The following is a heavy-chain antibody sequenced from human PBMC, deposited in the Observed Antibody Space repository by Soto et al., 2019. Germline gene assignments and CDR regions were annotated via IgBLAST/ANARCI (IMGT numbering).Heavy chain of an antibody. CDR1: GGTFSSCA. V-gene: IGHV1-69*12. D-gene: IGHD2-2*01. CDR2: IMPIFGTA. J-gene: IGHJ6*02. Sequence: QVQLVQSGAEVKKPGSSVKVSCKASGGTFSSCAISWVRQAPGQGLEWMGGIMPIFGTANYAQKLQGRVTITADESTSTAYMELSSLRSEDTAVYYCARHVPAAGYYYGMDVWGQGTTVTVSS. CDR3: ARHVPAAGYYYGMDV.